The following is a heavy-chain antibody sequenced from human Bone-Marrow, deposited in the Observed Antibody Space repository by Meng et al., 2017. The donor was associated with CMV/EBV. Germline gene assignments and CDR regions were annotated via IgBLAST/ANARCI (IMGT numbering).Heavy chain of an antibody. Sequence: SETLSLTCTVSGASFNDRSYYWVWIRQPPGKGLEWVGSFYYGGIIYYNASLKSRVIISVDTSKNQFSLRLNSVTAPDTAVYYCVRRFHMYYPPDWGRGTLVTVSS. V-gene: IGHV4-39*01. D-gene: IGHD3-10*01. CDR2: FYYGGII. CDR1: GASFNDRSYY. J-gene: IGHJ4*02. CDR3: VRRFHMYYPPD.